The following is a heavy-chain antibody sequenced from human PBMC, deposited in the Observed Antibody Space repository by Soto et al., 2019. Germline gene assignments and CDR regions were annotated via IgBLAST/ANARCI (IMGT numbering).Heavy chain of an antibody. Sequence: PGESLKISCKGSGYSFTTYWITWVRQMPGEGLEWMGRIDPSDSYTNYGPSFQGHVTFSADKSISTAYLQWSSLKASDTAMYYCGLKSGSPGDYYYGMDVWGQGTTVTVSS. J-gene: IGHJ6*02. CDR1: GYSFTTYW. D-gene: IGHD1-26*01. CDR3: GLKSGSPGDYYYGMDV. CDR2: IDPSDSYT. V-gene: IGHV5-10-1*01.